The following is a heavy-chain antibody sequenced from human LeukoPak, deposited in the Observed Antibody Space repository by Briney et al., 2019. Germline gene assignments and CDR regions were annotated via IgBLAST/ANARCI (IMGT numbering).Heavy chain of an antibody. V-gene: IGHV1-24*01. CDR3: ATRDYGDPSAFDY. J-gene: IGHJ4*02. D-gene: IGHD4-17*01. Sequence: ASVKVSCKVSGYTLTELSMHWVRQAPGKGREWMGGFDPEDGETIYAQKFQGRVTMTEDTSTDTAYMELSSLRSEDTAVYYCATRDYGDPSAFDYWGQGTLVTVPS. CDR1: GYTLTELS. CDR2: FDPEDGET.